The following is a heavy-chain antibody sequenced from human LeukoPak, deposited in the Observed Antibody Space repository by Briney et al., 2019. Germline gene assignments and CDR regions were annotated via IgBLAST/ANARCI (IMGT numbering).Heavy chain of an antibody. CDR1: GFTFSSYG. J-gene: IGHJ5*02. CDR3: ATEVSSRFDP. V-gene: IGHV3-33*01. CDR2: IWYDGSIK. Sequence: AGSLRLSCAASGFTFSSYGMHWVRRAPGKGLEWVAIIWYDGSIKDYADSVKGRFTISRDNSKNTLYLQMNSLTVEDTAVYYCATEVSSRFDPWGQGTLVTVSS.